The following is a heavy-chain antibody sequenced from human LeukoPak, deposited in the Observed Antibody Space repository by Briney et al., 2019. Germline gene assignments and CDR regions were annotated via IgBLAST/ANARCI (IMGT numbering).Heavy chain of an antibody. Sequence: GRSPRLSCAASGFTFSSYGMHWVRQAPGKGLGWVAVIWNDGINKYYADSVKGRFTISRDNSKNTLYLQMNSLRAEDTAVYYCARAEVPAAIKSGAFDIWGQGIMVTVSS. CDR3: ARAEVPAAIKSGAFDI. D-gene: IGHD2-2*01. J-gene: IGHJ3*02. CDR1: GFTFSSYG. CDR2: IWNDGINK. V-gene: IGHV3-33*01.